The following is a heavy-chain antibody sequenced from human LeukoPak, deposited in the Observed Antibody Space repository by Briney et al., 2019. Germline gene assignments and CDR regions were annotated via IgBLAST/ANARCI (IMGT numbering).Heavy chain of an antibody. J-gene: IGHJ5*02. V-gene: IGHV3-23*01. CDR3: TIPYSYGRDNWFDP. CDR2: ISDSGGTT. CDR1: GFTLSTYA. D-gene: IGHD5-18*01. Sequence: GGSLRLSCAASGFTLSTYAMSWVRQAPGKGREWVSNISDSGGTTFYADSLKGRFTISRDNSKNTLYLQMNSLRAEDTALYYCTIPYSYGRDNWFDPWGQGTVVTVSS.